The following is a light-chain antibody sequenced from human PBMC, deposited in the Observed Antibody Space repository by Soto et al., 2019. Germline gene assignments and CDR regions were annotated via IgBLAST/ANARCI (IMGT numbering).Light chain of an antibody. CDR2: GTS. CDR3: EYYGTSIT. CDR1: QSISNNH. V-gene: IGKV3-20*01. Sequence: EIVLAQSPGTLSLSTGERVTLSCRASQSISNNHLAWYQQKPGQAPRLLIHGTSNRATGIPDRFSGSGSGTDFTLTFSRLEPEDFAVYYCEYYGTSITLGGGTKVDIK. J-gene: IGKJ4*01.